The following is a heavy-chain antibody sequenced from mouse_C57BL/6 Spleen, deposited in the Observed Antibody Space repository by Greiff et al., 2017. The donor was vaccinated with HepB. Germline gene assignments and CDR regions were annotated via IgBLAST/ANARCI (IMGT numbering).Heavy chain of an antibody. CDR1: GFTFSDYG. CDR3: ARNSNWDYFDY. D-gene: IGHD2-5*01. J-gene: IGHJ2*01. V-gene: IGHV5-17*01. CDR2: ISSGSSTI. Sequence: EVQRVESGGGLVKPGGSLKLSCAASGFTFSDYGMHWVRQAPEKGLEWVAYISSGSSTIYYADTVKGRFTISRDNAKNTLFLQMTSLRSEDTAMYYCARNSNWDYFDYWGQGTTLTVSS.